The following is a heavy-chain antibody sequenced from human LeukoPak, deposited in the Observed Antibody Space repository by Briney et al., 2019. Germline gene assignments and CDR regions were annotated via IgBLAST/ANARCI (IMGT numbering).Heavy chain of an antibody. CDR3: ARGNRRGSSVWYNY. D-gene: IGHD6-19*01. CDR2: INHSGST. Sequence: SETLSLTCAVSGGSISSNWWSWVRQPPGKGLEWIGEINHSGSTNYNPSLKSRVTISVDTSKNQFSLKLSSVTAADTAVYYCARGNRRGSSVWYNYWGQGTLVTVSS. CDR1: GGSISSNW. V-gene: IGHV4-4*02. J-gene: IGHJ4*02.